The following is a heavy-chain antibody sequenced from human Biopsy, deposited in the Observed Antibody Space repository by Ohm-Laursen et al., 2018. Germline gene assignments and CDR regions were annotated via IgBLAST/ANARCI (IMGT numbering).Heavy chain of an antibody. J-gene: IGHJ6*02. CDR1: GYTFTDYG. CDR3: ARDRGYYYYYGMDV. V-gene: IGHV1-18*01. D-gene: IGHD3-10*01. CDR2: ITTYNGNT. Sequence: APVKVSCKASGYTFTDYGVSWVRQAPGQGLEWMGWITTYNGNTNYAQKVQGRVTMTTDTSTSTAYMELRSLRSDDTAVYYCARDRGYYYYYGMDVWGQGTTVTVSS.